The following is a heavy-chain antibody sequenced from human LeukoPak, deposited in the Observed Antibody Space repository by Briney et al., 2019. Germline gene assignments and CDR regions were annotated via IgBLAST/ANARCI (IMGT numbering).Heavy chain of an antibody. J-gene: IGHJ4*02. CDR3: ARGRDGYSAFDY. V-gene: IGHV4-4*07. CDR1: GGPISSYY. D-gene: IGHD5-24*01. Sequence: SETLSLTCSISGGPISSYYWSWIRQPAGEGLEWIGRIYGSGSTNYNPSLKNRVTVSLDTSKNQFSLKLNSVTAADTAVYYCARGRDGYSAFDYWGQGTLVTVSS. CDR2: IYGSGST.